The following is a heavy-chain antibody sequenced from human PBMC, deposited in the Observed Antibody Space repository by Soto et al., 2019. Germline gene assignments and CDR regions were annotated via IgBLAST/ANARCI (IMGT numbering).Heavy chain of an antibody. D-gene: IGHD3-10*01. CDR2: IIPIFGTA. V-gene: IGHV1-69*14. Sequence: QVQLVQSGAEVKKPGSSVKVSCKASGGTFSSYAISWVRQAPGQGLEWMGGIIPIFGTANYAQKFQGRVTITADKSTSTAYMEPSSLRSEDTAVYYCARGLRYGSGRQHYYYYGMDVWGQGTTVTVSS. CDR3: ARGLRYGSGRQHYYYYGMDV. J-gene: IGHJ6*02. CDR1: GGTFSSYA.